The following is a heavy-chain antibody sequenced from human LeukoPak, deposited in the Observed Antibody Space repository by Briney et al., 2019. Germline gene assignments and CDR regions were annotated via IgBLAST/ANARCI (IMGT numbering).Heavy chain of an antibody. J-gene: IGHJ4*02. CDR1: GFTFSSHW. Sequence: GGSLRLSCAASGFTFSSHWMHWVRQAPGKGRVWVSRINSDGSRINYADSVKGRFTISRDNAKNTLYLRMNSLRGDDTAVYYCARANLYYDILTGYYPAPNDYWGQGTLVTVSS. CDR3: ARANLYYDILTGYYPAPNDY. V-gene: IGHV3-74*01. CDR2: INSDGSRI. D-gene: IGHD3-9*01.